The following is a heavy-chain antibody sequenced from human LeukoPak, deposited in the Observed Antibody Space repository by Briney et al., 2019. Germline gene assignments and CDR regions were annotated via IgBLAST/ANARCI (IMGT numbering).Heavy chain of an antibody. Sequence: GASVKVSCKASGYTFNNYAISWVRQAPGQGLEWMGYISAYNGNTNYAQKLQGRLTMTTDTSTSTDYMELRSLRSDDTAVYYYARDQAEYLIVVVIGPFDYWGQGTLVTVSS. J-gene: IGHJ4*02. CDR2: ISAYNGNT. V-gene: IGHV1-18*01. D-gene: IGHD3-22*01. CDR3: ARDQAEYLIVVVIGPFDY. CDR1: GYTFNNYA.